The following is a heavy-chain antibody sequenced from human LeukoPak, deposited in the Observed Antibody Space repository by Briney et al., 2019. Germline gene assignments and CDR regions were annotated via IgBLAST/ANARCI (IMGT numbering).Heavy chain of an antibody. J-gene: IGHJ4*02. CDR2: IIPIFGTA. Sequence: GASVKVSCKASGGTFSSYAISWVRQAPGQGLEWMGGIIPIFGTANYAQKFQGRVTITADKFTSTAYMELSSLRSEDTAVYYCASSRRAAARSYFDYWGQGTLVTVSS. D-gene: IGHD6-13*01. V-gene: IGHV1-69*06. CDR1: GGTFSSYA. CDR3: ASSRRAAARSYFDY.